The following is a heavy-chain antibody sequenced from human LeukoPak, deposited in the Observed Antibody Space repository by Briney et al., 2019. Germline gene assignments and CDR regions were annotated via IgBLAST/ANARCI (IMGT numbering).Heavy chain of an antibody. D-gene: IGHD3-22*01. CDR2: IRYDGSNK. Sequence: GGSLRLSCAASGFTFSSYGMHWVRQAPGKGLGWVAFIRYDGSNKYYADSVKGRFTISRDNSKNTLYLQMNSLRAEDTAVYYCAKDLSSGYYHDYWGQGTLVTVSS. V-gene: IGHV3-30*02. CDR3: AKDLSSGYYHDY. J-gene: IGHJ4*02. CDR1: GFTFSSYG.